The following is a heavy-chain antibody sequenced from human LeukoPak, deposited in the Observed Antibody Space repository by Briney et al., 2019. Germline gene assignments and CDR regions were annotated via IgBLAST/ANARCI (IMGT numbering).Heavy chain of an antibody. V-gene: IGHV4-38-2*02. J-gene: IGHJ4*02. CDR2: IYHSGST. CDR3: AREYSSSGLDY. Sequence: SETLSLTCTVSGYSISSGYYWGWIRQPPGKGLEWIGSIYHSGSTYYNPSLKSRVTISVDTSKNQFSLKLSSVTAADTAVYYCAREYSSSGLDYWGQGTLVTVSS. D-gene: IGHD6-6*01. CDR1: GYSISSGYY.